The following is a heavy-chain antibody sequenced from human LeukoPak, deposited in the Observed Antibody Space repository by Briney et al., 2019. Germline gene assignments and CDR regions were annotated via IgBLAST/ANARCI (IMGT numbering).Heavy chain of an antibody. V-gene: IGHV4-59*01. D-gene: IGHD1-26*01. CDR1: GGSISSYY. J-gene: IGHJ3*02. CDR2: IYYSGST. CDR3: ARGVIVGATKDAFDI. Sequence: SETLSLTCTVSGGSISSYYWSWIRQPPGKGLEWIGNIYYSGSTNYNPSLKSRVTISVDTSKNQFSLKLSSVTAADTAVYYCARGVIVGATKDAFDIWGQGTMVTVSS.